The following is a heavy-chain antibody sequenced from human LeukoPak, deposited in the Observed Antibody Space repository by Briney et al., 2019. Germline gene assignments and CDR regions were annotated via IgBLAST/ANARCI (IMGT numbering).Heavy chain of an antibody. Sequence: GGSLRLSCAASGFTFSSYSMNWVRQAPGKGLEWVSYISSSSSTIYYADSVKGRFTISRDNAKNSLYLQMNSLRAEDTAVYYCARDSTPYYYDSSGNGVSYFDYWGQGTLVTVSS. CDR2: ISSSSSTI. J-gene: IGHJ4*02. CDR3: ARDSTPYYYDSSGNGVSYFDY. V-gene: IGHV3-48*04. D-gene: IGHD3-22*01. CDR1: GFTFSSYS.